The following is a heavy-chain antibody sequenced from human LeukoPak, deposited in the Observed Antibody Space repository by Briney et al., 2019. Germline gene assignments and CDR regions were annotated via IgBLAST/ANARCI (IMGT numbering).Heavy chain of an antibody. CDR1: GFTFSSYG. CDR3: AKGCYRSSTSCPFWY. Sequence: GGSLRLSCAASGFTFSSYGMHWVRQAPGKGLEWVAVIWYGGSNKYYADSVKGRFTISRDNSKNTLYLQMNSLRAEDTAVYYCAKGCYRSSTSCPFWYWGQGTLVTVSS. CDR2: IWYGGSNK. J-gene: IGHJ4*02. D-gene: IGHD2-2*01. V-gene: IGHV3-30*02.